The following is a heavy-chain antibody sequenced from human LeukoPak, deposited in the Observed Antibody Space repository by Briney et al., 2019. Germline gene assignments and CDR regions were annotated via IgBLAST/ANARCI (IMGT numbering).Heavy chain of an antibody. CDR1: GFSFRDYW. V-gene: IGHV3-23*01. Sequence: GGSLRLSCAASGFSFRDYWMSWVRQAPGKGLEWVSAISGSGGSTYYADSVKGRFTISRDNSKNTLYLQMNSLRAEDTAVYYCAKEEVPFDYWGQGTLVTVSS. CDR2: ISGSGGST. CDR3: AKEEVPFDY. J-gene: IGHJ4*02.